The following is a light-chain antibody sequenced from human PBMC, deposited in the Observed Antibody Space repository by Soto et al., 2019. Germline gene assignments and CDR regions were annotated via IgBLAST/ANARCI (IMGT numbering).Light chain of an antibody. CDR1: QSISSY. CDR2: GAS. V-gene: IGKV1-39*01. J-gene: IGKJ2*01. CDR3: QQSYSTPYT. Sequence: DIQMTQSPSSLSASVGDRVTITCRASQSISSYLNWYQQKQGKAPKLLIYGASSLQSGVPSRFSGSGYGTDVTLTISSLQPEDFATYYCQQSYSTPYTVGQGTKLEIK.